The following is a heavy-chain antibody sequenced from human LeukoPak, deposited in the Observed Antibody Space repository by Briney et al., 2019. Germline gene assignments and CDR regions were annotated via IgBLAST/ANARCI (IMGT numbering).Heavy chain of an antibody. CDR3: ARLAESYPTDSESYPDY. CDR1: GGTFSSYA. Sequence: ASVKVSCKASGGTFSSYAISWVRQAPGQGLEWMGGIIPIFGTANYAQKFQGRVTITTDESTSTAYMELSRLRSDDTAVYYCARLAESYPTDSESYPDYWGQGTLVTVSS. V-gene: IGHV1-69*05. J-gene: IGHJ4*02. CDR2: IIPIFGTA. D-gene: IGHD1-26*01.